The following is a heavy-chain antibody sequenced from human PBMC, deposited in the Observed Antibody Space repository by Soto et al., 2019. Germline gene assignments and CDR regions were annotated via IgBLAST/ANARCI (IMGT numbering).Heavy chain of an antibody. CDR2: ISWDGGST. V-gene: IGHV3-43*01. J-gene: IGHJ5*02. CDR1: GFTFDDYT. CDR3: AKDSSSWTKGGNWFDP. D-gene: IGHD6-13*01. Sequence: GGSLRLSCAASGFTFDDYTMHWVRQAPGKGLEWVSLISWDGGSTYYADSVKGRFTISRDNSKNSLYLQMNSLRTEDTALYYCAKDSSSWTKGGNWFDPWGQGTLVTVS.